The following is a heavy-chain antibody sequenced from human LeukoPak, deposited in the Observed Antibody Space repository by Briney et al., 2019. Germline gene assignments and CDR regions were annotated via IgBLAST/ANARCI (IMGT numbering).Heavy chain of an antibody. CDR3: ARLAKHTNEYCSSTSCYANDY. D-gene: IGHD2-2*01. J-gene: IGHJ4*02. CDR1: GFTVSSNY. CDR2: IYSGGST. V-gene: IGHV3-66*04. Sequence: PGGSLRLSCVASGFTVSSNYMSWVRQAPGKGLEWVSVIYSGGSTYYADSVKGRFTISRDNFKNTLYLQMNSLRAEDTAVYYCARLAKHTNEYCSSTSCYANDYWGQGTLVTVSS.